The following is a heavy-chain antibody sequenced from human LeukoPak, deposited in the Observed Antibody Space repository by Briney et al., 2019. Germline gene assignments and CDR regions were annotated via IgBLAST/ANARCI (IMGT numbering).Heavy chain of an antibody. Sequence: SETLSLTCAVYGESFSGYYWSWIRQPPGKGLEWIGEINHSGSTNYNPSLKSRVTISVDTSKNQFSLKLSSVTAADTAVYYCARDPSSRGGFDYWGQGTLVTVSS. J-gene: IGHJ4*02. CDR3: ARDPSSRGGFDY. CDR1: GESFSGYY. CDR2: INHSGST. V-gene: IGHV4-34*01. D-gene: IGHD6-13*01.